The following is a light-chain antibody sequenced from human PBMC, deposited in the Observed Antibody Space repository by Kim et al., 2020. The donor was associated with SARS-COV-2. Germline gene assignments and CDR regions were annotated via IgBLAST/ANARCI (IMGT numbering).Light chain of an antibody. Sequence: ASVGDRVTITGRASQGITNYLVWYQQKPGKAPKLLIYAASTLQSGVPSRFSGSGSGTEFTLTISSLQPEDFATYYCQQLNTYPRTFGGGTKVDIK. J-gene: IGKJ4*02. CDR2: AAS. CDR1: QGITNY. V-gene: IGKV1-9*01. CDR3: QQLNTYPRT.